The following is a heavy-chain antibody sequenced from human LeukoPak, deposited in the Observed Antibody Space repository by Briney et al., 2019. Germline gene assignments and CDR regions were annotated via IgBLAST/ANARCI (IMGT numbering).Heavy chain of an antibody. V-gene: IGHV3-48*04. J-gene: IGHJ4*02. CDR3: ARMNYISTGWGAPFDY. CDR1: GFTFSDYS. CDR2: ICGSGSTI. Sequence: GGSLRLSCTVSGFTFSDYSMNWVRQAPGKGLEWISYICGSGSTIYYADSMKGRFTISRDNAKNSLYLQMNSLRAEDTAVYYCARMNYISTGWGAPFDYWGQGTLVTVSS. D-gene: IGHD1-7*01.